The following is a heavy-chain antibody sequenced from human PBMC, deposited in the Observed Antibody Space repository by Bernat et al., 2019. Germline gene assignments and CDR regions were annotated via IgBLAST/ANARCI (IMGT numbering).Heavy chain of an antibody. D-gene: IGHD3-3*01. CDR2: IKEDGSGK. Sequence: EVQLVESGGGLVQPGGSLRLSCAASGFTFSLYWMSWVRQAPGKGLEWVANIKEDGSGKFFVESVRGRFTISRDNAKNSLYLQMNSLTAEDTAVYYFKRDTQGSRYYPVNYWGLGTLVNVSS. CDR1: GFTFSLYW. J-gene: IGHJ4*02. CDR3: KRDTQGSRYYPVNY. V-gene: IGHV3-7*01.